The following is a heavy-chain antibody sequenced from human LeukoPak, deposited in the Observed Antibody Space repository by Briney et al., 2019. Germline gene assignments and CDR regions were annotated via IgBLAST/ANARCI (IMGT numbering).Heavy chain of an antibody. V-gene: IGHV4-59*01. CDR1: GGSISSYY. CDR2: IYYSGST. Sequence: PLETLSLTCTVSGGSISSYYWSWIRQPPGKGLEWIGYIYYSGSTNYNPSLKSRVTISVDTSKNQFSLKLSSVTAADTAVYYCARAGYDFWSGYFDYWGQGTLVTVSS. CDR3: ARAGYDFWSGYFDY. D-gene: IGHD3-3*01. J-gene: IGHJ4*02.